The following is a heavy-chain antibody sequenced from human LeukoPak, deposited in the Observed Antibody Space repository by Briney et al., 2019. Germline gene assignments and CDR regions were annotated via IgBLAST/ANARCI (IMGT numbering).Heavy chain of an antibody. Sequence: KSSETLSLTCIVSGGSVSSSTYYWSWIRQPPGKGLEWIGYIYYTGSTNYNPSLKSRVTISVDTSKNQFSLRLSSVTAADTAVYYCARCFDWPWAFDIWGQGTMVTVSS. CDR1: GGSVSSSTYY. J-gene: IGHJ3*02. CDR3: ARCFDWPWAFDI. CDR2: IYYTGST. V-gene: IGHV4-61*01. D-gene: IGHD3-9*01.